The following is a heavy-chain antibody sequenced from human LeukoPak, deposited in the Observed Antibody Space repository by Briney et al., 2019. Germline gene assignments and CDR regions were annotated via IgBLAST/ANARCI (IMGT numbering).Heavy chain of an antibody. D-gene: IGHD3-16*01. CDR3: ARMGSYGPYYYHYMDV. V-gene: IGHV3-7*01. CDR2: IKQDGSER. J-gene: IGHJ6*03. Sequence: GGSLRLSCAASGFMFSSSWMSWVRQALGKGLEWVANIKQDGSERNYVDSLKGRFTISRDNAKNSLYLQMNSLRVEDTAVYYCARMGSYGPYYYHYMDVWGKGTTVTVSS. CDR1: GFMFSSSW.